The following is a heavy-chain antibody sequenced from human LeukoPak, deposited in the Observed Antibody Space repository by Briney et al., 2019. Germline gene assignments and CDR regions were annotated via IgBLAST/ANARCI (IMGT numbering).Heavy chain of an antibody. CDR2: IFSTGNT. Sequence: GGSLRLSCAASGFTISANYMNWVRQAPGKGLEWVSIIFSTGNTYYADSVQGRFTISRDNSKNTLYLQMNSLRAEDTAVYYCASVFWNGHWGQGTLVTVSS. V-gene: IGHV3-66*01. CDR3: ASVFWNGH. D-gene: IGHD3-3*01. J-gene: IGHJ4*02. CDR1: GFTISANY.